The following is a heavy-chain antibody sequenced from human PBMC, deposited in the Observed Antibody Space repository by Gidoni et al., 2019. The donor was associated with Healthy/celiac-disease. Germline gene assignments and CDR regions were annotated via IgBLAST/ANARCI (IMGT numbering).Heavy chain of an antibody. J-gene: IGHJ4*02. D-gene: IGHD3-16*01. V-gene: IGHV4-59*12. CDR1: GGAISSYY. CDR3: ARENPDLGGSGDY. Sequence: QVQLQESGPGLVKPSETLSLTCIVSGGAISSYYWRWIRQPPGKGLEWIGYIYYSGSTNYNPSLKSRVTISVDTSKNQFSLKLTSVTAADTAVFYCARENPDLGGSGDYWGQGTLVTVSS. CDR2: IYYSGST.